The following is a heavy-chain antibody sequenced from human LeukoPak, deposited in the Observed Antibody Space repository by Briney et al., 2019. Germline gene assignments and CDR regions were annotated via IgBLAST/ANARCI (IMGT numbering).Heavy chain of an antibody. CDR3: ARASPMDV. CDR1: GGSISGGSYY. Sequence: PSQTLSLTCTLSGGSISGGSYYWSWIRQPAGKGLEWIGRIYTSGSTNYNPSLKSRVTISVDTSKNQFSLKLSSVTAADTAVYYCARASPMDVWGKGTTVTASS. V-gene: IGHV4-61*02. J-gene: IGHJ6*03. CDR2: IYTSGST.